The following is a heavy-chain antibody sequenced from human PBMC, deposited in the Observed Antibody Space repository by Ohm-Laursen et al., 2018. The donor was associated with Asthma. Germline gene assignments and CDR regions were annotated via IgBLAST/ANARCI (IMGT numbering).Heavy chain of an antibody. Sequence: SLRLSCAASGFIFSDYYIYWIRQAPGKGLEWISYISGTGRKTKDADSVKGRFTISRDNAKNSLFLQMNSLRVEDTAVYYCAKDWGGGFSVSGYYYFYYGTDVWGQGTTVTVSS. J-gene: IGHJ6*02. CDR2: ISGTGRKT. CDR3: AKDWGGGFSVSGYYYFYYGTDV. CDR1: GFIFSDYY. V-gene: IGHV3-11*05. D-gene: IGHD6-19*01.